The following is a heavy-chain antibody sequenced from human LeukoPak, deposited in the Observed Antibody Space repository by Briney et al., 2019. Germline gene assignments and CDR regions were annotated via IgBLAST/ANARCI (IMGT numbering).Heavy chain of an antibody. CDR2: ISGSGGST. D-gene: IGHD6-13*01. Sequence: GGSLRLSCAASGFIFSSYAMSWVRQAPGKGLEWVSAISGSGGSTYYADSVKGRFTISRDNSKNTLYLQMNSLRAEDTAVYYCAKESGYSSSWYVRDLNFDYWGQGTLVTVSS. CDR1: GFIFSSYA. CDR3: AKESGYSSSWYVRDLNFDY. V-gene: IGHV3-23*01. J-gene: IGHJ4*02.